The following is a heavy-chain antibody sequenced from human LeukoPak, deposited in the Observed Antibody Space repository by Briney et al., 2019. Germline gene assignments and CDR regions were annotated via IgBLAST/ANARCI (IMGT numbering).Heavy chain of an antibody. J-gene: IGHJ4*02. CDR1: GYTFTSYG. V-gene: IGHV1-46*01. Sequence: ASVKVSCKASGYTFTSYGISWVRQAPGQGLERMGIINPSGGSTSYAQKFQGRVTMTRDTSTSTVYMELSSLRSEDTAVYYCARDPSLDQQLMTYYFDYWGQGTLVTVSS. D-gene: IGHD6-13*01. CDR3: ARDPSLDQQLMTYYFDY. CDR2: INPSGGST.